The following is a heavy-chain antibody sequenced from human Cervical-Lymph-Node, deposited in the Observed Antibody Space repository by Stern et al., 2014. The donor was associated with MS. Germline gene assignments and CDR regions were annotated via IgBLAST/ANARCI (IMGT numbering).Heavy chain of an antibody. J-gene: IGHJ4*02. CDR2: IIPILGIA. Sequence: VHLVESGAEVKKPGSSVKVSCKASGGTFSSYTISWGRQAPGQGLERMGRIIPILGIANYAQKFQCRVTITADKSTSTAYMELSSLRSEDTAVYYCATPRGALDYWGQGTLVTVSS. CDR1: GGTFSSYT. D-gene: IGHD1-26*01. CDR3: ATPRGALDY. V-gene: IGHV1-69*09.